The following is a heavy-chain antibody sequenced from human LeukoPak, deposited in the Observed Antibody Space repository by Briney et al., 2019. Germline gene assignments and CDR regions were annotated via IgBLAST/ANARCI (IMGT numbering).Heavy chain of an antibody. CDR2: INHSGST. D-gene: IGHD3-22*01. CDR3: ATLNYYDSSGYVY. V-gene: IGHV4-34*01. CDR1: GGSFSGYY. Sequence: SETLSLTCAVYGGSFSGYYWSWIRQPPGKGLEWIGEINHSGSTNYNPSLKSRVTISVDTSKNQFSLKLSSVTAADTAVYYCATLNYYDSSGYVYWGQGTLVTVSS. J-gene: IGHJ4*02.